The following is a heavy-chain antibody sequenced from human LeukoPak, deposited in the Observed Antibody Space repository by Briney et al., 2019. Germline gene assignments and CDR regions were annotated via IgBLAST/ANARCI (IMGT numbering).Heavy chain of an antibody. CDR1: GFTFTNYA. V-gene: IGHV3-23*01. CDR3: AKDKYIGSCGSTSCSTWFDP. Sequence: PGGSLRLSCTASGFTFTNYAMSWVRQAPGKGLEWVSAVSGSGGNTYYADSVKGRFTISRDNSKNTLYLQMNSLRAEDTAIYYCAKDKYIGSCGSTSCSTWFDPWGQGTLVTVSS. J-gene: IGHJ5*02. D-gene: IGHD2-2*02. CDR2: VSGSGGNT.